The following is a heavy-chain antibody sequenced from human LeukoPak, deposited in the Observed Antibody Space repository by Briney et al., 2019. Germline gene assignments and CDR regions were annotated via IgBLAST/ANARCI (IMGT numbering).Heavy chain of an antibody. CDR1: GYTFTSYD. Sequence: GASVKVSCKASGYTFTSYDINWVRQATGQGLEWMGWMNPSSGNTGYAQKFQGRVTMTRNTSISTAYMELSSLRSEDTAVYYCARDIAAAGTNPYYYGMDVWGQGTTVTVSS. J-gene: IGHJ6*02. CDR2: MNPSSGNT. CDR3: ARDIAAAGTNPYYYGMDV. V-gene: IGHV1-8*01. D-gene: IGHD6-13*01.